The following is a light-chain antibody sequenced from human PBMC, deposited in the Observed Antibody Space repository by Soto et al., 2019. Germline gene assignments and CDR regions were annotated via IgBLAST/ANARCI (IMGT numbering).Light chain of an antibody. Sequence: EIVLTQSPATLSVSPGDRVTLSCRASQSVDINLAWYQQRPGQAPRLLVYGASTKATDMPGRFSGRGSGTEFTLTINNLQSEDFAVYYCQQYNNWPRATFGGGTKVDI. V-gene: IGKV3-15*01. CDR1: QSVDIN. J-gene: IGKJ4*01. CDR3: QQYNNWPRAT. CDR2: GAS.